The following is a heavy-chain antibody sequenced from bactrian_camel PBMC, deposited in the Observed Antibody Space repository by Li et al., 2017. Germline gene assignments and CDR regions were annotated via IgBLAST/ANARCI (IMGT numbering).Heavy chain of an antibody. D-gene: IGHD5*01. V-gene: IGHV3S1*01. CDR3: AKGWGFDFGY. CDR1: GYTSGSRC. Sequence: HVQLVESGGDSVQSGGSVRLSCAASGYTSGSRCMGWFRLAPGQEREGVAAIYTGEGFTYYADSVKGRFTISRDNVKNTLYLQMSSLKTEDTAMYYCAKGWGFDFGYWGQGTQVTVS. J-gene: IGHJ6*01. CDR2: IYTGEGFT.